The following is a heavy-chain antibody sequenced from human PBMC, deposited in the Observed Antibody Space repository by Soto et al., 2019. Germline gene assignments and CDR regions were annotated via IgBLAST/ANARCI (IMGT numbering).Heavy chain of an antibody. CDR1: GITLSNAG. CDR3: TTDSADIVVVPATFGMDV. D-gene: IGHD2-2*01. V-gene: IGHV3-15*01. J-gene: IGHJ6*02. CDR2: IKSITDGGTT. Sequence: PGGSLILCCAASGITLSNAGMPWGRQAPGKGLEWIGRIKSITDGGTTDYTTPAKGRFTITRDDSKDTLYLQMNNLRTEDTAVYHCTTDSADIVVVPATFGMDVWGQGTT.